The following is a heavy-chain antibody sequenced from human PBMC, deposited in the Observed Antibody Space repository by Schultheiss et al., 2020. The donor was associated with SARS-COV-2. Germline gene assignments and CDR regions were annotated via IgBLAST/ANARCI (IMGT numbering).Heavy chain of an antibody. CDR3: ARRVGCSSTSCYIRYWYFDL. Sequence: ASVKVSCKASGYTFTSYGISWVRQAPGQGLEWMGRINPNSGGTNYAQKFQGRVTMTRDTSISTAYMELSRLRSDDTAVYYCARRVGCSSTSCYIRYWYFDLWGRGTLVTVSS. CDR2: INPNSGGT. J-gene: IGHJ2*01. V-gene: IGHV1-2*06. D-gene: IGHD2-2*02. CDR1: GYTFTSYG.